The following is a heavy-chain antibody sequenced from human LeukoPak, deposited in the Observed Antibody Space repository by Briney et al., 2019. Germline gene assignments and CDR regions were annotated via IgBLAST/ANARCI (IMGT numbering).Heavy chain of an antibody. CDR2: IGTAGDT. Sequence: PGGSLRLSCAASGFTFSSYDMHWVRQATGKGLEWVSAIGTAGDTYCQGSVKGRFTISRENAKNSLYLQMNSLRAGDTAVYYCARGLGYSSTAPDNWFDPWGQGTLVTVSS. V-gene: IGHV3-13*01. J-gene: IGHJ5*02. CDR1: GFTFSSYD. CDR3: ARGLGYSSTAPDNWFDP. D-gene: IGHD6-19*01.